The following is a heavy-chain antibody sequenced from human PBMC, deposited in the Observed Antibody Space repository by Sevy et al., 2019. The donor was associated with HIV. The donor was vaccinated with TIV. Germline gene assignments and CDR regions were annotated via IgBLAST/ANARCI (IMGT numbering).Heavy chain of an antibody. Sequence: GGSLRLSCAASEFIFISYAMSWVRQAPGKGLEWVSSISGSGGSTYYAYSVKGRFTVSRDNSKNMLYLQMNSLRAEDTAVYYCAKEELSGFYWGQGTLVTVSS. V-gene: IGHV3-23*01. CDR2: ISGSGGST. J-gene: IGHJ4*02. D-gene: IGHD6-19*01. CDR3: AKEELSGFY. CDR1: EFIFISYA.